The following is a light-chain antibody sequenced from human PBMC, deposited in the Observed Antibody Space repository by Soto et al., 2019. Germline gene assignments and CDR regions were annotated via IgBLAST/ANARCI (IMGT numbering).Light chain of an antibody. V-gene: IGKV3-20*01. CDR3: QQFARSPET. Sequence: IVLTQSPGTLSVSLGERATLSCRASRSISSSYLAWYQQRPGQAPRLLIHGASNRATGIPDRFSGSGSGTDFTLTISRLEPGDFAVYYCQQFARSPETFGQGTKVEIK. CDR2: GAS. CDR1: RSISSSY. J-gene: IGKJ1*01.